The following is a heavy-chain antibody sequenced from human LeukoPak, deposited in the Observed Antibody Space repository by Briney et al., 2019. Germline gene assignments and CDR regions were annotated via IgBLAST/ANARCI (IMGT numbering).Heavy chain of an antibody. CDR2: ISSSGSTI. V-gene: IGHV3-48*03. D-gene: IGHD3-16*01. J-gene: IGHJ4*02. CDR1: GFTFSSYE. CDR3: AKDLYDYVWGSQPLDY. Sequence: PGGSLRLSCAASGFTFSSYEMNWVRQAPGKGLEWVSYISSSGSTIYYADSVKGRFTISRDNAKNSLYLQMNSLRAEDTAVYYCAKDLYDYVWGSQPLDYWGQGTLVTVSS.